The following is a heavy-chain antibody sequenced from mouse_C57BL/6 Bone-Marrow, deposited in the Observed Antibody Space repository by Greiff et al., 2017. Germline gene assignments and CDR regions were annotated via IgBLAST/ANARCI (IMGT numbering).Heavy chain of an antibody. CDR2: IHPNSGST. CDR3: ARGGEVITSVGLDV. J-gene: IGHJ1*03. CDR1: GYTFTSYW. Sequence: VQLQQPGAELVKPGASVKLSCKASGYTFTSYWMHWVKQRPGQGLEWIGMIHPNSGSTNYNEKFKSKATLTVDKSSSTAYMQLSSLTSEDSAVDYCARGGEVITSVGLDVWGTGTTVTVSS. D-gene: IGHD1-1*01. V-gene: IGHV1-64*01.